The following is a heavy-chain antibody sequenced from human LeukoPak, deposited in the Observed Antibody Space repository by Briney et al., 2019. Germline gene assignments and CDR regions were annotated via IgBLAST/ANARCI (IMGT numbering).Heavy chain of an antibody. CDR3: ATYYYDSIGYSFDY. V-gene: IGHV1-69*05. CDR1: GGTFSSYA. J-gene: IGHJ4*02. D-gene: IGHD3-22*01. CDR2: IIPIFGTA. Sequence: SSVKVSCKASGGTFSSYAISWVRQAPGQGLEWMGRIIPIFGTANYAQKFQGRVTITTDESTSTAYMELSSLRSEDTAVYYCATYYYDSIGYSFDYWGQGTLVTVSS.